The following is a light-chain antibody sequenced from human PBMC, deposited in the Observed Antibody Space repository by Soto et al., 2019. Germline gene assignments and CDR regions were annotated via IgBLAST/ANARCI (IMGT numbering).Light chain of an antibody. CDR2: KAS. CDR3: QQYNSYWT. Sequence: DIQMTQSPSTLSASVGDRVTITCRASQSISSWLAWYQQKPGKAPKLLIYKASILESGVPSRFSGSGSGTEFTLTSSRLQADDFATYYCQQYNSYWTFGQGTKVEIK. CDR1: QSISSW. V-gene: IGKV1-5*03. J-gene: IGKJ1*01.